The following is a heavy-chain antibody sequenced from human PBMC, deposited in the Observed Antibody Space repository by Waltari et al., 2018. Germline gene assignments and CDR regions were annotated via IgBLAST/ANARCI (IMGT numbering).Heavy chain of an antibody. CDR3: ASDRGRGLYLDS. J-gene: IGHJ4*02. Sequence: QVQLQESGPGLVKPSGTLSLTRTVSGDSISNNFFWSWVRQSPGKGLEWIGQVHQSGRSNYNPSLESRVTVSMDTSKNQFSLKMTSVTAADTAIYYCASDRGRGLYLDSWGQGTLVTVSP. D-gene: IGHD2-15*01. CDR2: VHQSGRS. CDR1: GDSISNNFF. V-gene: IGHV4-4*02.